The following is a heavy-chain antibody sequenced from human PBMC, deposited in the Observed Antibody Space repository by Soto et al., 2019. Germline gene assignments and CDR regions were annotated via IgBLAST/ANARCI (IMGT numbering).Heavy chain of an antibody. CDR1: GGTFSSYT. CDR3: ARGYCSGGSCYSGYFDY. V-gene: IGHV1-69*02. J-gene: IGHJ4*02. D-gene: IGHD2-15*01. CDR2: IIPILGIA. Sequence: SVKVSCKASGGTFSSYTISWVRQAPGQGLEWMGRIIPILGIANYAQKFQGRVTITADKSTSTAYMELSSLRSEDTAVYYCARGYCSGGSCYSGYFDYWGQGTLVTVSS.